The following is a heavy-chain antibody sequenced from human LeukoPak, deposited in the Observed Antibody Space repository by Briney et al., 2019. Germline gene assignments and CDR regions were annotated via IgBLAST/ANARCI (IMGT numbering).Heavy chain of an antibody. D-gene: IGHD3-3*01. V-gene: IGHV1-69*01. Sequence: SVKVSCKASGGTFSSYAISWVRQAPGQGLEWMGGIIPIFGTANYAQKFQGRVTITADESTSTAYMELSSLRSEDTAVYYCARAYTYYDFWSGYFLTPFDYWGQGTLVTVSS. CDR2: IIPIFGTA. CDR3: ARAYTYYDFWSGYFLTPFDY. J-gene: IGHJ4*02. CDR1: GGTFSSYA.